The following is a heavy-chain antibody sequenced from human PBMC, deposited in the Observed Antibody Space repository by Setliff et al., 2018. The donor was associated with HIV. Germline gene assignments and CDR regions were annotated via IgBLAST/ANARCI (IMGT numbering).Heavy chain of an antibody. J-gene: IGHJ5*02. CDR3: ARGRTYDSSGYIGNWFDP. Sequence: SETLSLTCTVSGGSISSHYWSWIRQPPGKGLEWIGYIYYGGSTNYNPSLRSRLTISVDTSINTAYVELRSLRLDDTAVYFCARGRTYDSSGYIGNWFDPWGQGTLVTVSS. V-gene: IGHV4-59*11. CDR1: GGSISSHY. D-gene: IGHD3-22*01. CDR2: IYYGGST.